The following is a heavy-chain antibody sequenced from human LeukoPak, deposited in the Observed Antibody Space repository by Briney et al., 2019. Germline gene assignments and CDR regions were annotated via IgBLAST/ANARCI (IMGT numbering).Heavy chain of an antibody. V-gene: IGHV3-23*01. CDR1: GFTFSSYA. Sequence: PGGSLRLSCAASGFTFSSYAMGWVRQAPGKGLEWVSAISGSGGSTYYADSVKGRFTISRDNSKNTLYLQMNSLRAEDTAVYYCAKEAKPPGNYYDSSGYYYDCWGQGTLVTVSS. CDR2: ISGSGGST. D-gene: IGHD3-22*01. J-gene: IGHJ4*02. CDR3: AKEAKPPGNYYDSSGYYYDC.